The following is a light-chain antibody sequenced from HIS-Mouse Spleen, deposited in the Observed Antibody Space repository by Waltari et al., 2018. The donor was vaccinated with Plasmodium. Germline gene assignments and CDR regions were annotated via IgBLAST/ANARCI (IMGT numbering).Light chain of an antibody. V-gene: IGKV3-15*01. CDR3: QQYNNWSFT. J-gene: IGKJ3*01. Sequence: EIVMTQSPATLSVSPGQRATLSCRASPSVSSNLAWYQQKPGQAPRLLIYGASTRATGIPARFSGSGSGTAFTLTISSLQSEDFAVYYCQQYNNWSFTFGPGTKVDIK. CDR2: GAS. CDR1: PSVSSN.